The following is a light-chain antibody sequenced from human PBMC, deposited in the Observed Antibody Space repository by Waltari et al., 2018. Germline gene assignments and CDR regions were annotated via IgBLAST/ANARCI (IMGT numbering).Light chain of an antibody. CDR3: QQYGRSPQT. CDR2: DSS. CDR1: QTVANTY. V-gene: IGKV3-20*01. Sequence: EIVLTQSPGTLSLSPGEGATLPCRASQTVANTYLAWYQQKPGQAPRPLISDSSRRATGIPDRFRGSGSGTDFTLTITRLEPEDFAVYYCQQYGRSPQTFGQGTRVEIK. J-gene: IGKJ1*01.